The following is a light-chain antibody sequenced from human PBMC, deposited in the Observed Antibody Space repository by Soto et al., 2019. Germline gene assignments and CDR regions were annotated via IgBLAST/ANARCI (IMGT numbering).Light chain of an antibody. Sequence: EIVLTQSPATLSLSPVERATLSCMASQSVSSYLAWYQQKPGQSPRLLIYGASTRATGIPARFSGSGSGTDFSLTISRLEPEDFAVYYCQQYGVSPRTFGQGTKVDIK. V-gene: IGKV3-20*01. CDR2: GAS. CDR3: QQYGVSPRT. CDR1: QSVSSY. J-gene: IGKJ1*01.